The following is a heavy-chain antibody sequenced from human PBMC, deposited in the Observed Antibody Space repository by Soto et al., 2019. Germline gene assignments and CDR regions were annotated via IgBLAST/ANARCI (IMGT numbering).Heavy chain of an antibody. J-gene: IGHJ6*02. V-gene: IGHV3-30*18. CDR2: ISFDGSNK. D-gene: IGHD6-13*01. CDR1: GFTFSSFG. Sequence: GGSLRLSCAASGFTFSSFGMHWFRQAPGKGLEWVAFISFDGSNKYYVDSVKGRFIISRDNSKNTLSLQMNSLKAEDTAVYYCAKDTSKYSNNWPAYYGLDVWGQGTTVTVSS. CDR3: AKDTSKYSNNWPAYYGLDV.